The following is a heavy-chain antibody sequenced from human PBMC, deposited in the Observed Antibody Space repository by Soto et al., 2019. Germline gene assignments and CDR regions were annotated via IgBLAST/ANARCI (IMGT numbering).Heavy chain of an antibody. D-gene: IGHD3-22*01. CDR3: ARGDGDYYDGNGYLGRH. V-gene: IGHV3-74*01. Sequence: EVQLVESGGGLVQPGGSLTLSCAASGFTFSSYWMHWVRQAPGKGLVWVARIKSDGSGTIYADSVKGRLTISRDNAGNTLYLQMNSLRAEDTAVYFCARGDGDYYDGNGYLGRHWGQGTLVTVSS. J-gene: IGHJ4*02. CDR1: GFTFSSYW. CDR2: IKSDGSGT.